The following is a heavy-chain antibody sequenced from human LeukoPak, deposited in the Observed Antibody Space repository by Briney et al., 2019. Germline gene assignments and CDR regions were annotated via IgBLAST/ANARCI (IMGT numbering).Heavy chain of an antibody. D-gene: IGHD5-24*01. CDR1: GGSISGSSYY. CDR2: IYYSGST. CDR3: ARRSSLATTPSGYYFDY. Sequence: PSETLSLTCTVSGGSISGSSYYWGWIRQPPGKGLEWIGSIYYSGSTYYNPSLKSRVTISVDTSKNQFSLKLNSVTATDTAVYYCARRSSLATTPSGYYFDYWGQGTLVTVSS. J-gene: IGHJ4*02. V-gene: IGHV4-39*01.